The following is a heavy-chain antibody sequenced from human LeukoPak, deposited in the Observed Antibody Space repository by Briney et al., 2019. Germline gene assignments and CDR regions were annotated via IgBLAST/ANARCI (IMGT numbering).Heavy chain of an antibody. CDR2: INPNSGGT. D-gene: IGHD3-22*01. CDR3: ARDPYYYDSGGYPYNWFDP. J-gene: IGHJ5*02. V-gene: IGHV1-2*02. Sequence: ASVKVSCKASGYTFTGYYMHWVRQAPGQGLEWMGWINPNSGGTNYAKKFQGRITITRDTSIRTAYMELSRLRSDDTAVYYCARDPYYYDSGGYPYNWFDPWGQGTLVTVSS. CDR1: GYTFTGYY.